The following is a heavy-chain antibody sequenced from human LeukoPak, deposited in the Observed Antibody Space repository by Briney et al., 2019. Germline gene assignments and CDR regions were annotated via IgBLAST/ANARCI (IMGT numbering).Heavy chain of an antibody. CDR2: INHSGST. Sequence: SETLSLTCAVSGGSFSGYSWSWIRQPPGKGLEWIGEINHSGSTNYNPSLKSRVTISVDTSKNQFSLGLISVTAADTAVYYCARGGGSSGWYLDYWGQGTLVTVSS. J-gene: IGHJ4*02. V-gene: IGHV4-34*01. D-gene: IGHD6-19*01. CDR3: ARGGGSSGWYLDY. CDR1: GGSFSGYS.